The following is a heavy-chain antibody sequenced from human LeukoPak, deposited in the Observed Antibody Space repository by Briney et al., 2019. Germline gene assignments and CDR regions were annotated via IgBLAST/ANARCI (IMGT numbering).Heavy chain of an antibody. CDR1: GYTFTGYY. V-gene: IGHV1-2*02. CDR2: INPNSGGT. Sequence: GASVKVSCKASGYTFTGYYMHWVRQAPGQGLEWMGWINPNSGGTNYAQKFQGRVTMTRDTSISTAYMELSRLRSDDTAVYYCAREHFTMVRGVIIPSYNWFDPWGQGTLVTVSS. J-gene: IGHJ5*02. D-gene: IGHD3-10*01. CDR3: AREHFTMVRGVIIPSYNWFDP.